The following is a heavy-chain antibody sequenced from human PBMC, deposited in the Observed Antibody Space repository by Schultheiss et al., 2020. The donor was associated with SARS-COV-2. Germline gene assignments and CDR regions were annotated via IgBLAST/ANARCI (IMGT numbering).Heavy chain of an antibody. Sequence: LSLTCTVYGGSFSGYYWSWIRQPPGKGLEWVSYLGRKGLDLYYTDSVKGRFTLSWDNAKNSLYLQMNSLRAEDTAVYYCARDLQGQGLRNDDNFLTDVWGEGTTVTVSS. V-gene: IGHV3-11*01. CDR2: LGRKGLDL. CDR3: ARDLQGQGLRNDDNFLTDV. D-gene: IGHD1-1*01. CDR1: GGSFSGYY. J-gene: IGHJ6*04.